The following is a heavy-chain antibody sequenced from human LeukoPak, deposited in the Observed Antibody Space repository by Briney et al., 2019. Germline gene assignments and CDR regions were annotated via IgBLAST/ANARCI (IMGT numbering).Heavy chain of an antibody. CDR2: INPNSGGT. CDR1: GYTFTGYY. CDR3: ARDLTGTTSGWFDP. Sequence: GASVKVSCKASGYTFTGYYMHWVRQAPGQGLEWMGWINPNSGGTNCAQKFQGRVTMTRDTSISTAYMELSRLRSDDTAVYYCARDLTGTTSGWFDPWGQGTLVTVSS. D-gene: IGHD1-7*01. J-gene: IGHJ5*02. V-gene: IGHV1-2*02.